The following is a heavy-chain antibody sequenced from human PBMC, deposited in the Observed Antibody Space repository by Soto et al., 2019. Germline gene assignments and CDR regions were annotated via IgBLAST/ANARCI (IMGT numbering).Heavy chain of an antibody. Sequence: QVQLQESGPGLVKPSGTLSLTCAVSGGSISRSYWWSWVRQPPGKGLEWIGEIYHTGTTNYNPSLKSRVTISLDKSKNQFSLKLSSVTAADTAVYYCVARGDGNPRLDYWGQGTLVTVSS. J-gene: IGHJ4*02. CDR1: GGSISRSYW. CDR2: IYHTGTT. CDR3: VARGDGNPRLDY. V-gene: IGHV4-4*02. D-gene: IGHD3-10*01.